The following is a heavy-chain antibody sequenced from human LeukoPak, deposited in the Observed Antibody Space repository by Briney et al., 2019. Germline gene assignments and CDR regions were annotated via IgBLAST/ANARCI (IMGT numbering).Heavy chain of an antibody. CDR2: MNPNNGNT. Sequence: ASVRLSCKASGYTFTSYDFNWVRQATGQGLEWMGWMNPNNGNTGYAQTFQGRVSMTRDTSISTAYLELSSLRSEDTAVYYCARGGRGGSYWTDYWSQRSLVTVSS. D-gene: IGHD2-15*01. V-gene: IGHV1-8*01. CDR3: ARGGRGGSYWTDY. J-gene: IGHJ4*01. CDR1: GYTFTSYD.